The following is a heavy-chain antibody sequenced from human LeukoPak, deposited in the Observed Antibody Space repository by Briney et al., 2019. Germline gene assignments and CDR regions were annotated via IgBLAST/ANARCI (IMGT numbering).Heavy chain of an antibody. CDR1: GGSFSGYY. Sequence: PSETLSLTCAVYGGSFSGYYWSWIRQPAGKGLEWIGRISTSGSTNYNPSLKSRVTISVDTSNNQFSLKLSSVTAADTAVYYCARGCRDGYSNYWYFDLWGRGTLVTVSS. J-gene: IGHJ2*01. CDR2: ISTSGST. CDR3: ARGCRDGYSNYWYFDL. V-gene: IGHV4-59*10. D-gene: IGHD5-24*01.